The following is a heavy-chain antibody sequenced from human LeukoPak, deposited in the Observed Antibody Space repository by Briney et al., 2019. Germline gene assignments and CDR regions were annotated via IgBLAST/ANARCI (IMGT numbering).Heavy chain of an antibody. Sequence: SETLSLTCTVSGGSISNYYWSWIRQPPGKGLEWIGHIYYSGSTNYNPSPKSRVTISVDTSNNQFSLKLSSVTASDTAVYYCARRCGGDCYYYYMDVWGKGTTVTISS. CDR2: IYYSGST. V-gene: IGHV4-59*01. CDR1: GGSISNYY. D-gene: IGHD2-21*01. CDR3: ARRCGGDCYYYYMDV. J-gene: IGHJ6*03.